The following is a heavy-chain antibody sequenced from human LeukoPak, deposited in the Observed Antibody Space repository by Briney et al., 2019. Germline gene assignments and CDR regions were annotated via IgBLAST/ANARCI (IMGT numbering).Heavy chain of an antibody. V-gene: IGHV3-53*01. CDR3: ARDRGGSGWSNPFDY. D-gene: IGHD6-19*01. J-gene: IGHJ4*02. CDR1: GFTFSSYW. CDR2: IYSGGST. Sequence: PGGSLRLSCAASGFTFSSYWMSWVRQAPGKGLEWVSVIYSGGSTYYADSVKGRFTISRDNSKNTLYLQMNSLRAEDTAVYYCARDRGGSGWSNPFDYWGQGTLVTVSS.